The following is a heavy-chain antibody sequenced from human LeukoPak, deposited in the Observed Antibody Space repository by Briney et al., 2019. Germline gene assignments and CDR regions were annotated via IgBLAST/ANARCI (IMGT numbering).Heavy chain of an antibody. CDR1: GGSISSSSYY. J-gene: IGHJ5*02. V-gene: IGHV4-39*07. CDR3: ARGSGTIGGKVNWFDP. CDR2: IYYGGST. D-gene: IGHD1-7*01. Sequence: PSETLSLTCTVSGGSISSSSYYWGWIRQPPGKGLEWIGSIYYGGSTYYNPSLKSRDTISVDTSKNQFSLKLSSVTAADTAVYYCARGSGTIGGKVNWFDPWGQGTLVTVSS.